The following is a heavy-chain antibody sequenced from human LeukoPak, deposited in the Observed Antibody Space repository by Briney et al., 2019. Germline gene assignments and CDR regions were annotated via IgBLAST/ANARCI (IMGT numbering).Heavy chain of an antibody. CDR3: ARVKKYYYDSSGYYSFDY. V-gene: IGHV4-39*01. Sequence: PSETLSLTCTVSGGSISSSSYYWGWIRQPPGKGLEWIGSIYYSGSTYYNPSLKSRVTISVDTSKNQFSLKLSSVTAADTAVYYCARVKKYYYDSSGYYSFDYWGQGTLVTVSS. J-gene: IGHJ4*02. D-gene: IGHD3-22*01. CDR1: GGSISSSSYY. CDR2: IYYSGST.